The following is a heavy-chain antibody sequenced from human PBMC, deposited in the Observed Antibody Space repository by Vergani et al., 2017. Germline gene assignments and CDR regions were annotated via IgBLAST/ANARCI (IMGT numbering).Heavy chain of an antibody. V-gene: IGHV3-30-3*01. D-gene: IGHD3-16*01. Sequence: QVQLVESGGGVVQPGRSLRLSCAASGFSYSNYAMHWVRQAPGKGLEWLAIISNDGSNKYYADSVKGRFTISRDNYKNTLYLQMNSLRAEDTAVYYCARQITFGGDRDYWDQGTLVTVSS. CDR2: ISNDGSNK. CDR1: GFSYSNYA. CDR3: ARQITFGGDRDY. J-gene: IGHJ4*02.